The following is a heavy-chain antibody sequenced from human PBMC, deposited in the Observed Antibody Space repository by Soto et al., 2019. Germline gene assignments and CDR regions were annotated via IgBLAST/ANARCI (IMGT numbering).Heavy chain of an antibody. Sequence: ASVKVSCKASGYTFTSYYMHWVRQAPGQGLEWMGIINPSGGSTSYAQKFQGRVTMTRDTSTSTVYMELSSLRSEDTAVYYCARGITMVRGVSNWFDPWGQGTLVTVSS. CDR3: ARGITMVRGVSNWFDP. J-gene: IGHJ5*02. V-gene: IGHV1-46*01. D-gene: IGHD3-10*01. CDR2: INPSGGST. CDR1: GYTFTSYY.